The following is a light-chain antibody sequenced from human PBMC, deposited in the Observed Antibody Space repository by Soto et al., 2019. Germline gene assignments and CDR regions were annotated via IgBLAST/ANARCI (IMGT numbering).Light chain of an antibody. CDR2: DVS. V-gene: IGLV2-14*03. J-gene: IGLJ2*01. Sequence: QSALTQPASVSGSPGQSITISCTGTSSDIGGYNFVSWYQHHPGRAPKLISYDVSMRPSGASNRFSGSKSGNTASLTISGLQAEDEAHYYCCSFSSTNTLLFGGGTKLTVL. CDR3: CSFSSTNTLL. CDR1: SSDIGGYNF.